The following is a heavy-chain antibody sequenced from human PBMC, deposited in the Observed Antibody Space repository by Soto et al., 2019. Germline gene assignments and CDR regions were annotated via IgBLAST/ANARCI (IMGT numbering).Heavy chain of an antibody. Sequence: SETLSLTCTVSGGSISSYYWSWIRQPPGKGLEWVGYIYYSGSTNYNPSLKSRVTISVDTSKNQFSLKLSSVTAADTAVYYCARLLLNYDFWSGLDAFDIWGQGTMVTVSS. CDR3: ARLLLNYDFWSGLDAFDI. V-gene: IGHV4-59*01. CDR1: GGSISSYY. J-gene: IGHJ3*02. CDR2: IYYSGST. D-gene: IGHD3-3*01.